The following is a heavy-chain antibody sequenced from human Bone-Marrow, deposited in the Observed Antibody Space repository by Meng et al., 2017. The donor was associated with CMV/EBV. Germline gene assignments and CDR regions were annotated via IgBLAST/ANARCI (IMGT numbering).Heavy chain of an antibody. J-gene: IGHJ6*02. Sequence: ASVMVSCKASGYTFTSYYMHWVRQAPGQGLVWMVIINPSGGSTSYAQKFQGRVTMSRDTATSTVYLEMSSLRSEATAVYYCATVRKQLVGYSYYGMDVWGQGTTVTVSS. CDR3: ATVRKQLVGYSYYGMDV. CDR2: INPSGGST. D-gene: IGHD6-6*01. V-gene: IGHV1-46*01. CDR1: GYTFTSYY.